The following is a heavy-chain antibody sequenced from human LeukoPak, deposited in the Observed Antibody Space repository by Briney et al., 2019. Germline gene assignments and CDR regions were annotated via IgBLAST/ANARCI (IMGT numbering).Heavy chain of an antibody. V-gene: IGHV5-51*01. CDR3: ASRGDYGDVRGLADAFDV. CDR2: IFPGDTDT. J-gene: IGHJ3*01. CDR1: GYSFTSYW. D-gene: IGHD4-17*01. Sequence: GESLRISCKGSGYSFTSYWIGWVRQMPGKGLEWMVIIFPGDTDTRYNPSFQGQVTISADKSISTAYMQWSSLTASDTAIYYCASRGDYGDVRGLADAFDVWGQGTMVTVSS.